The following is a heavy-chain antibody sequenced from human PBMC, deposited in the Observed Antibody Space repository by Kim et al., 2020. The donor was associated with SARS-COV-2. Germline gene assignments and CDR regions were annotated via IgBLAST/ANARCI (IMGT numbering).Heavy chain of an antibody. CDR3: ARLLRFLEGLYYYYYMDV. CDR2: IYTSGST. D-gene: IGHD3-3*01. CDR1: GGSISSYY. V-gene: IGHV4-4*07. J-gene: IGHJ6*03. Sequence: SETLSLTCTVSGGSISSYYWSWIRQPAGKGLEWIGRIYTSGSTNYNPSLKSRVTMSVDTSKNQFSLKLSSVTAADTAVYYCARLLRFLEGLYYYYYMDVWGKGTTVTVSS.